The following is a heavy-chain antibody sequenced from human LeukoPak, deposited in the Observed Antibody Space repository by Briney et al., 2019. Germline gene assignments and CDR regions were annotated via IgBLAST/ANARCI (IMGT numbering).Heavy chain of an antibody. Sequence: GGSLRLSCAASGFTFSNAWMSWVRQAPGKGLEWVSGINWNGGSTGYADSVKGRFTISRDNAKNSLYLQMNSLRAEDTALYYCARGTLYYDFWSGYYTGAAFDIWGQGTMVTVSS. J-gene: IGHJ3*02. V-gene: IGHV3-20*04. CDR3: ARGTLYYDFWSGYYTGAAFDI. D-gene: IGHD3-3*01. CDR2: INWNGGST. CDR1: GFTFSNAW.